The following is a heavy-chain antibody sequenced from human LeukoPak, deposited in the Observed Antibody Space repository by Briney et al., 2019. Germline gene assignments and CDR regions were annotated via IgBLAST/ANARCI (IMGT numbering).Heavy chain of an antibody. CDR2: MNPNSGNT. Sequence: ASVKVSCKASGYTFSSYDINWVRQATGQGLEWMGWMNPNSGNTGYAQKFQGRVTMTRNTSISTAYMELSSLRSEDTAVYYCARNQRITMVRGVIILYGMDVWGQGTTVTVS. CDR3: ARNQRITMVRGVIILYGMDV. V-gene: IGHV1-8*01. CDR1: GYTFSSYD. J-gene: IGHJ6*02. D-gene: IGHD3-10*01.